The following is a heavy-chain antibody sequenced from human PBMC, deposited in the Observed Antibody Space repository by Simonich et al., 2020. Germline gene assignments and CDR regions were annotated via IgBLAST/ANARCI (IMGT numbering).Heavy chain of an antibody. CDR2: IKQDGSEK. CDR1: GFTFSSYW. V-gene: IGHV3-7*01. CDR3: ARDGLGTAYYYYMDV. Sequence: EVQLVESGGGLVQPGGSLRLSCAASGFTFSSYWMSWVRQAPGKGLEWVANIKQDGSEKYYVDSVKGRFTISRKNAKNSLYLQMNSLRAEDTAVYYCARDGLGTAYYYYMDVWGKGTTVTVSS. J-gene: IGHJ6*03. D-gene: IGHD7-27*01.